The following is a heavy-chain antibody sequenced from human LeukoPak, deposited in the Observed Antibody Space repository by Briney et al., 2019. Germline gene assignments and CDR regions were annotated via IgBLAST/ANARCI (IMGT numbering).Heavy chain of an antibody. V-gene: IGHV1-46*01. CDR3: ARDLGPGITIFGVGDV. D-gene: IGHD3-3*01. Sequence: ASVKVSCKASGYTFTSYYMHWVRQAPGQGLEWMGIINPSGGSTSYAQKFQGRVTMTRDMSTSTVYMELSSLRSEDTAVYYCARDLGPGITIFGVGDVWGKGTTVTVSS. CDR1: GYTFTSYY. CDR2: INPSGGST. J-gene: IGHJ6*04.